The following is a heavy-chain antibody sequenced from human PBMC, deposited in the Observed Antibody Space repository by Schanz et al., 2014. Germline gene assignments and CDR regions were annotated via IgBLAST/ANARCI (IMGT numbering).Heavy chain of an antibody. V-gene: IGHV3-11*01. CDR1: GFTFRDYQ. CDR2: ITSGSAK. Sequence: EQLLESGGALVQPGGSLRLSCTASGFTFRDYQMTWIRQAPGKGLEWVSYITSGSAKFYADSVKGRFTISRDNAKNSLYLQMNSLRAEDTAVYYCAREKRRTEVVLDHWGQGTLVTVS. J-gene: IGHJ4*02. CDR3: AREKRRTEVVLDH.